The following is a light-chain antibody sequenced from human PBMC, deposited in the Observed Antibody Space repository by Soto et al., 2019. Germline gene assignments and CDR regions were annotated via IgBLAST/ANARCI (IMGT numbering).Light chain of an antibody. CDR1: QSVDSRY. V-gene: IGKV3-20*01. CDR3: QQYGSSPPMYT. CDR2: GTS. Sequence: EIVLTQSPGTLSLSPGESATLSCRATQSVDSRYLAWYQQKPDQAPRLLIYGTSSRATGIPDRFSGSGSGTDFTLTISRLEPEDFSVYYCQQYGSSPPMYTFGQGPKLEIK. J-gene: IGKJ2*01.